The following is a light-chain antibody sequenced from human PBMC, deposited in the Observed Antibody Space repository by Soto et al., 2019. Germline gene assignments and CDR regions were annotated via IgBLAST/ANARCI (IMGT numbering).Light chain of an antibody. V-gene: IGKV1-5*03. CDR2: GAS. J-gene: IGKJ1*01. CDR3: QQYNSYPWT. Sequence: DIQMTQSPSTLSASVGDRVTITCRASQNIDRWLAWYQQKPGKAPNLLIYGASNLESGVPSRFSGSGSGTEFTLTISSLRPDDFATYYCQQYNSYPWTFGQGTKEEIK. CDR1: QNIDRW.